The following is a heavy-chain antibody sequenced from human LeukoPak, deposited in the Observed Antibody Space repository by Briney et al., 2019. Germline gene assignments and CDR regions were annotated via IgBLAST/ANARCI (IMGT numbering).Heavy chain of an antibody. CDR3: AKNLGPFDV. CDR1: GVTFNDFA. J-gene: IGHJ3*01. Sequence: PGGFLRLSCAASGVTFNDFAMTWVRQAPGKGLEWVSSIGDAGTYYADSVKGRFTISRDNSKNMLYLQLNSLRAGDTAMYYCAKNLGPFDVRGQGTMVTVSS. CDR2: IGDAGT. D-gene: IGHD3-16*01. V-gene: IGHV3-23*01.